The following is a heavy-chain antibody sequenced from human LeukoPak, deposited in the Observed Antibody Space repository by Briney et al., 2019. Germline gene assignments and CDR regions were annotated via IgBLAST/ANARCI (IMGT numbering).Heavy chain of an antibody. CDR2: INPNTGDT. V-gene: IGHV1-2*06. D-gene: IGHD3-16*01. CDR3: ARELGY. CDR1: GYTITGYY. Sequence: ASVKVSYKASGYTITGYYMHWVRQAPGQGLEWMGRINPNTGDTNYAQKLQGRVTMTTDTSTSAAYMELRSLRSDDTAVYYCARELGYWGQGTLVTVSS. J-gene: IGHJ4*02.